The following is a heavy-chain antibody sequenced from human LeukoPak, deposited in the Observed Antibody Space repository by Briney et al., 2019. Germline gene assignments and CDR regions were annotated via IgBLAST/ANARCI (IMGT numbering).Heavy chain of an antibody. J-gene: IGHJ4*02. Sequence: GGSLRLSCAASGFTVSSQYMNWVRQDPGKGLEWVSVIHSGGVTYYADSVKGRFTISRDNSKNILYLQMDSLRADDTAIYYCASSVYSGSPTKSFDYWGRGTLITVSS. V-gene: IGHV3-53*01. CDR1: GFTVSSQY. CDR2: IHSGGVT. D-gene: IGHD2-21*01. CDR3: ASSVYSGSPTKSFDY.